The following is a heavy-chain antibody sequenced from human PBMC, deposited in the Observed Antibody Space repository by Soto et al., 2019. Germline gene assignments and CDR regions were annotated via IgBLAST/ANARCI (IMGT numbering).Heavy chain of an antibody. J-gene: IGHJ4*02. CDR1: GFTFSSYA. CDR2: ISGSGGST. Sequence: EVQLLESGGGLVQPGGSLRLSCAASGFTFSSYAMSWVRQAPGKGLEWVSAISGSGGSTYYADSVKGRFTISRDNSKNTLYLQMNSLRAVDTAVYYCAKRVWVGDYVDYWGQGTLVTVSS. CDR3: AKRVWVGDYVDY. V-gene: IGHV3-23*01. D-gene: IGHD1-26*01.